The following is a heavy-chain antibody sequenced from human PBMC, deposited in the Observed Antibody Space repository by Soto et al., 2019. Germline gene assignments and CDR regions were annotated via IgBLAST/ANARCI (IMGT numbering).Heavy chain of an antibody. CDR3: ARVKNIVVPHFDY. Sequence: ASVKVSCKASGGTFSSYAISWVRQAPGQGLEWMGGIIPIFGTANYAQKFQGRVTITADESTSTAYMELSSLRSEDTAVYYCARVKNIVVPHFDYWGQGTLVTVSS. J-gene: IGHJ4*02. CDR2: IIPIFGTA. D-gene: IGHD2-21*01. V-gene: IGHV1-69*13. CDR1: GGTFSSYA.